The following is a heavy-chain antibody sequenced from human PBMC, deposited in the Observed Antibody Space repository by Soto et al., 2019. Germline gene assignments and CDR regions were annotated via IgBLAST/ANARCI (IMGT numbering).Heavy chain of an antibody. V-gene: IGHV3-23*01. CDR1: GFTFSSYA. J-gene: IGHJ4*02. D-gene: IGHD3-10*01. CDR3: ANSMVRGSSDY. Sequence: GGSLRLSCAASGFTFSSYAMSWVRQAPGKGLERVSAISGSGGSTYYADSVKGRFTISRDNSKNTLYLQMNSLRAEDTAVYYCANSMVRGSSDYWGQGTLVTVSS. CDR2: ISGSGGST.